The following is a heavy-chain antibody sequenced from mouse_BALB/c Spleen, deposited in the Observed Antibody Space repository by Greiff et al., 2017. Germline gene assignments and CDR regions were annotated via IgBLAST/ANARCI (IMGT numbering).Heavy chain of an antibody. CDR2: ISYSGST. CDR3: ARRGITTDY. D-gene: IGHD2-4*01. V-gene: IGHV3-2*02. CDR1: GYSITSDYA. Sequence: DVKLQESGPGLVKPSQSLSLTCTVTGYSITSDYAWNWIRQFPGNKLEWMGYISYSGSTSYNPSLKSRISITRDTSKNQFFLQLNSVTTEDTATYYCARRGITTDYWGQGTTLTVSS. J-gene: IGHJ2*01.